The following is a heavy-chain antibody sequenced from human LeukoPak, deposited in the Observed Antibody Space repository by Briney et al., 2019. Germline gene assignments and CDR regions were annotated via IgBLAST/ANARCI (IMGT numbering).Heavy chain of an antibody. V-gene: IGHV4-30-4*01. CDR1: GGSISSGDCY. J-gene: IGHJ6*02. CDR3: AREIVVVRGGYYYYYGMDV. Sequence: SETLSLTCTVSGGSISSGDCYWSWIRQPPGKGLEWIGYIYYSGSTYYNPSLKSRVTISVDTSKNQFSLKLSSVTAADTAVYYCAREIVVVRGGYYYYYGMDVWGQGTTVTVSS. D-gene: IGHD3-22*01. CDR2: IYYSGST.